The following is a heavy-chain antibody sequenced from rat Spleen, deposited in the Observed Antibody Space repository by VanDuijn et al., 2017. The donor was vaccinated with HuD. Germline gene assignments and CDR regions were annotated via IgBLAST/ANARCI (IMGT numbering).Heavy chain of an antibody. CDR1: GFTFSDYY. V-gene: IGHV5-29*01. D-gene: IGHD4-3*01. Sequence: EVQLVVSDGGLVQPGRSLKLSCAASGFTFSDYYMAWVRQAPTKGLEWVATISYDGSSTYYRDSVKGRFTISRDNAKSTLYLQMDSLRSEDTATYYCARREFGAPFAYWGQGTLVTVSS. CDR2: ISYDGSST. CDR3: ARREFGAPFAY. J-gene: IGHJ3*01.